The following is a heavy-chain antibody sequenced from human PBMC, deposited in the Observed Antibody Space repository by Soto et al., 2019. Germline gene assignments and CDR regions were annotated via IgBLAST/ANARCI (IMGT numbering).Heavy chain of an antibody. Sequence: PGGSLRLSCVASGFAFSYYGIHWVRQAPGKGLEWVGVISSDGMTKYYADSVKGRFTISRDNSKNTLFLQMCSLRPEDTAVYYCAREIAVAGDLDYWGRGTLVTVSS. CDR1: GFAFSYYG. J-gene: IGHJ4*01. CDR3: AREIAVAGDLDY. V-gene: IGHV3-30*03. D-gene: IGHD6-19*01. CDR2: ISSDGMTK.